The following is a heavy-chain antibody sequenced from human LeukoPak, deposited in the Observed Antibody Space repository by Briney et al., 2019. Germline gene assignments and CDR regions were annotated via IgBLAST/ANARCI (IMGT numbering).Heavy chain of an antibody. Sequence: GGSLRLSCAVSGFSVSNNYMNWVRQAPGKGLEWVSLIYSRGGSSYADSVKGRFTISRDSSKNTLFLQMNSLRVEDTAVYYCARDPPGIAASGTYYWGQGTLVTVSS. CDR2: IYSRGGS. V-gene: IGHV3-53*01. CDR1: GFSVSNNY. J-gene: IGHJ4*02. D-gene: IGHD6-13*01. CDR3: ARDPPGIAASGTYY.